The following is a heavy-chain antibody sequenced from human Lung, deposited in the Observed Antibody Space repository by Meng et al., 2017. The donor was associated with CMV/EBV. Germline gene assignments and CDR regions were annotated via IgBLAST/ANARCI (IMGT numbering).Heavy chain of an antibody. Sequence: QVQLQESGPGLVKPSTTLSLTCTVSGGSIGSGGYYWSWIRQHPGKGLEWIGYIYYTGSTFYNPSLKSRVTISVDTSKNQFSLKLIPATAADTAVYYCAREAGRDGYATPKFDYWGRGTLVTVSS. J-gene: IGHJ4*02. CDR2: IYYTGST. CDR3: AREAGRDGYATPKFDY. V-gene: IGHV4-31*03. CDR1: GGSIGSGGYY. D-gene: IGHD5-24*01.